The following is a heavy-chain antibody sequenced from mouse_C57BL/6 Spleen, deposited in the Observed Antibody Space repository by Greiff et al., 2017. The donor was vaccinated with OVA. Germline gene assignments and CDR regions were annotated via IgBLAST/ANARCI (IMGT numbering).Heavy chain of an antibody. V-gene: IGHV1-75*01. D-gene: IGHD2-4*01. Sequence: QVQLKESGPELVKPGASVKISCKASGYTFTDYYINWVKQRPGQGLEWIGWIFPGSGSTYYNEKFKGKATLTVDKSSSTAYMLLSSLTSEDSAVYFCARCGDYDVGDFDYWGQGTTLTVSS. CDR3: ARCGDYDVGDFDY. CDR1: GYTFTDYY. J-gene: IGHJ2*01. CDR2: IFPGSGST.